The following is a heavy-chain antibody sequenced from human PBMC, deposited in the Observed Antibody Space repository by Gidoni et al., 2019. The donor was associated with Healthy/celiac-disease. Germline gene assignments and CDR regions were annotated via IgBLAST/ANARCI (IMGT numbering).Heavy chain of an antibody. CDR2: IYWNDDK. CDR3: AHRGYHYDFWSGYYTEFDY. V-gene: IGHV2-5*01. Sequence: QITLKESGPTLVKPTQTLTLTCTFSGFSLSTSGVGVGWIRQPPGKALEWLALIYWNDDKRYSPSLKSRLTITKDTSKNQVVLTMTNMDPVDTATYYCAHRGYHYDFWSGYYTEFDYWGQGTLVTVSS. D-gene: IGHD3-3*01. CDR1: GFSLSTSGVG. J-gene: IGHJ4*02.